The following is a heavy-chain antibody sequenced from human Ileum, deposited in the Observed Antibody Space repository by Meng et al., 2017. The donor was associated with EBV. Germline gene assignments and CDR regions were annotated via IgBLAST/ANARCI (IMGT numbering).Heavy chain of an antibody. D-gene: IGHD1-7*01. J-gene: IGHJ4*02. V-gene: IGHV4-4*02. CDR3: GRDQGRELINH. CDR2: VYHRGDT. Sequence: GPVSGKPSGTLSLTCTVSGDSISSDIWWSWVRQPPGKGLEWIGEVYHRGDTNCNPSLKSRVDISVDKSKNQFYLSLFSVTAADTAVYYCGRDQGRELINHWGQGTLVTVSS. CDR1: GDSISSDIW.